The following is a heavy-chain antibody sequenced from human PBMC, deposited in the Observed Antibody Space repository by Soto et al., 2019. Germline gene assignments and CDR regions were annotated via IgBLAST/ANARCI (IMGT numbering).Heavy chain of an antibody. CDR3: ARDRENMITFGGVIVDAFDI. Sequence: EVQLVESGGGLDKPGGSLRLSCAASGFTFSSYSMNWVRQAPGKGLEWVSSISSSSSYIYYADSVKGRFTISRDNAKNSLYLQMNSLRAEDTAVYYCARDRENMITFGGVIVDAFDIWGQGTMVTVSS. V-gene: IGHV3-21*01. D-gene: IGHD3-16*02. J-gene: IGHJ3*02. CDR2: ISSSSSYI. CDR1: GFTFSSYS.